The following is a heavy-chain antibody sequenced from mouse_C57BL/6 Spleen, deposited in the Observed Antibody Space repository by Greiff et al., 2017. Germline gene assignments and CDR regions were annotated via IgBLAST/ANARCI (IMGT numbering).Heavy chain of an antibody. J-gene: IGHJ2*01. CDR1: GYTFTSYW. CDR2: INPSSGYP. Sequence: VQLQQSGAELAKPGASVKLSCKASGYTFTSYWMHWVKQRPGQGLEWIGYINPSSGYPKYNQKFKDKATLTGDKSSSTAYMQLSSLTYEDSAVSYCARYYYGSCYGYFDDWGQGTTLTVSS. D-gene: IGHD1-1*01. CDR3: ARYYYGSCYGYFDD. V-gene: IGHV1-7*01.